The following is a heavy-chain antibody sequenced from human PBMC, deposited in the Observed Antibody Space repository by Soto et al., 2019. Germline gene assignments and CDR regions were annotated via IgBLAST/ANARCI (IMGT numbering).Heavy chain of an antibody. CDR1: GFTFSSYG. CDR2: ISYDGSNK. CDR3: AKGGGSSWYRRYYYYGMDV. D-gene: IGHD6-13*01. V-gene: IGHV3-30*18. J-gene: IGHJ6*02. Sequence: GGSLRLSCAASGFTFSSYGMHWVRQAPGKGLEWVAVISYDGSNKYYADSVEGRFTISRDNSKNTLYLQMNSLRAEDTAVYYCAKGGGSSWYRRYYYYGMDVWGQGTTVTVSS.